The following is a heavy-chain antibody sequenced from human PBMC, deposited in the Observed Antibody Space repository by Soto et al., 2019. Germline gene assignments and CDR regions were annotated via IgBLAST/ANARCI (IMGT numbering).Heavy chain of an antibody. V-gene: IGHV1-69*01. D-gene: IGHD3-22*01. J-gene: IGHJ4*02. CDR3: ARVPDYYNSSDYYPYFDY. Sequence: QVQLVQSGAEVKKPGSSVKVSCKASGGAFSSYAISWVRQAPGKGLEWMGGIIPIFGTAKYAQKFQGRVKITPDASTSTAYMELSSLRSEDTAVYYCARVPDYYNSSDYYPYFDYWGQETLVTVSS. CDR2: IIPIFGTA. CDR1: GGAFSSYA.